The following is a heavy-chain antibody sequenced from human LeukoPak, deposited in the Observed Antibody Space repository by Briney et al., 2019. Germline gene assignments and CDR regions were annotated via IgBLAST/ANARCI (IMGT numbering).Heavy chain of an antibody. CDR1: GGTFSSYA. CDR2: IIPIFGTA. Sequence: SVKVSCKASGGTFSSYAISWVRQAPGQGLEWMGGIIPIFGTANYAQKFQGRVTTTTDESTSTAYMELSSLRSEDTAVYYCAREGYCSSTSCYTGHYYYYYMDVWGKGTTVTVSS. V-gene: IGHV1-69*05. D-gene: IGHD2-2*02. J-gene: IGHJ6*03. CDR3: AREGYCSSTSCYTGHYYYYYMDV.